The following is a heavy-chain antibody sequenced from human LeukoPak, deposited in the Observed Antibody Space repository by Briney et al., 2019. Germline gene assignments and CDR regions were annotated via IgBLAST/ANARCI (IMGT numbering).Heavy chain of an antibody. Sequence: GGSLRLSCTASEFTVSRNYMLWVRQAQGKGLEWVSLIFSNGDTHYADSVKGRFTISRDTSKNTVSLQMNSLRVEDTAMYYCTRDQMNYWGQGTLVTVSP. J-gene: IGHJ4*02. CDR3: TRDQMNY. V-gene: IGHV3-53*01. CDR1: EFTVSRNY. D-gene: IGHD5-24*01. CDR2: IFSNGDT.